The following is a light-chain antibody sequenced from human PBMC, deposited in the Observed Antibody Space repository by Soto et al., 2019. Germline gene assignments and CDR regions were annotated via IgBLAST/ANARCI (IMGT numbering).Light chain of an antibody. CDR2: LNSDGSH. CDR3: QIWGTGNHVV. J-gene: IGLJ2*01. Sequence: QLVLTQSPSASASLGASVKLTCTLSSGHSSYAIAWHQQQPEKGPRYLMKLNSDGSHSKGDGIPDRFSGSSSGAERYLTISSLQSEDEADYYCQIWGTGNHVVFGGGTKVTVL. V-gene: IGLV4-69*01. CDR1: SGHSSYA.